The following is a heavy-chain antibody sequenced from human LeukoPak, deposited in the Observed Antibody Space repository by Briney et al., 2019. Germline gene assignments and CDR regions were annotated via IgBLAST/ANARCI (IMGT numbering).Heavy chain of an antibody. V-gene: IGHV3-33*01. Sequence: TGGSLRLSCAASGFTFSGYGMHWVRQAPGKGLEWVAVIWYDGSNKYCADSVKGRFTISRDNSKDTLYLQMNSLRAEDTAVYYYARECGYSYGQVYYYYGMDVWGQGTTVTVSS. CDR2: IWYDGSNK. D-gene: IGHD5-18*01. CDR1: GFTFSGYG. CDR3: ARECGYSYGQVYYYYGMDV. J-gene: IGHJ6*02.